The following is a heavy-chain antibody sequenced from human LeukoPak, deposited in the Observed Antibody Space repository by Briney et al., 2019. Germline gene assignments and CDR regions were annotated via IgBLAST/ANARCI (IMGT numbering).Heavy chain of an antibody. CDR3: TREIGGTTVHY. Sequence: SETLSLTCTVSGGSISSYYWSWIRQPPGKGLEWIAYIYYSGSTNYNPSLKSRVTISVDTSKNQFSLKLSSVTAADTAVYYCTREIGGTTVHYWGQGTLVTVSS. J-gene: IGHJ4*02. CDR2: IYYSGST. V-gene: IGHV4-59*01. D-gene: IGHD1-7*01. CDR1: GGSISSYY.